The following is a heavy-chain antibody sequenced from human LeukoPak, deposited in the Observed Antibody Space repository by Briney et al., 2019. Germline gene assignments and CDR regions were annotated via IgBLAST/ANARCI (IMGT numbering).Heavy chain of an antibody. V-gene: IGHV4-34*01. CDR3: ARSGVGGQQPAVDY. D-gene: IGHD1-26*01. CDR1: GGSISGYY. J-gene: IGHJ4*02. CDR2: INNSGST. Sequence: SETLSLTCAVCGGSISGYYWIWIRQPPGQGREWIGEINNSGSTTYNQSPKRRVTISVDTSNNQFSLKLSSVTAADTAVYYCARSGVGGQQPAVDYWGEGTLVTVSS.